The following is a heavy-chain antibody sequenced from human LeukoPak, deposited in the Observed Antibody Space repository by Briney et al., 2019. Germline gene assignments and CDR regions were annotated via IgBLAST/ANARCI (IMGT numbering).Heavy chain of an antibody. V-gene: IGHV3-23*01. CDR2: ISGSDGST. J-gene: IGHJ4*02. D-gene: IGHD4/OR15-4a*01. Sequence: GGSLRLSCAASGFTFSSYPMSGVRQAPGKGLEWVSAISGSDGSTYYADSVKGRFTISRDNSKNPLYLQMNSLRADDTAVYYCARRAGAYSHPYDYWGQGSLVTVSS. CDR1: GFTFSSYP. CDR3: ARRAGAYSHPYDY.